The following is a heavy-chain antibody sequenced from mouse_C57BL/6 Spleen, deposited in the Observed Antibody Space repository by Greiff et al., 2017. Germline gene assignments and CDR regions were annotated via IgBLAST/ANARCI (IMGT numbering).Heavy chain of an antibody. D-gene: IGHD2-1*01. CDR3: ARSGGNYRYYYAMDY. V-gene: IGHV5-17*01. J-gene: IGHJ4*01. Sequence: EVQLVESGGGLVKPGGSLKLSCAASGFTFSDYGMHWVRQAPEKGLEWVAYISSGSSTIYYADTVKGRFTISRDNAKNTLFLQMTSLRSEDTAMYYCARSGGNYRYYYAMDYWGQGTSVTVSS. CDR1: GFTFSDYG. CDR2: ISSGSSTI.